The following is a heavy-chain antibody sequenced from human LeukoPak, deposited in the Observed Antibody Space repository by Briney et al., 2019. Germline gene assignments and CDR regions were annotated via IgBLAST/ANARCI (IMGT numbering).Heavy chain of an antibody. CDR2: IYHSGIT. D-gene: IGHD3-10*01. CDR3: AHYDSGTYYALDY. CDR1: GGSISSNNNY. V-gene: IGHV4-39*01. Sequence: SDTLSLTCTVSGGSISSNNNYWGWIRQPPGKGLEWIGSIYHSGITYYNPSLKSRVIVSMDTPKNQFSLKLSPVTAADAAVYYCAHYDSGTYYALDYWGQGTLVTVSS. J-gene: IGHJ4*02.